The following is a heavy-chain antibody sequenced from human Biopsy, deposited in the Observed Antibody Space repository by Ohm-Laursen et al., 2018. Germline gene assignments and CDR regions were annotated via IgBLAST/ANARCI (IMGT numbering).Heavy chain of an antibody. CDR3: TRGGYYYDSLAYYYWFDP. J-gene: IGHJ5*02. CDR1: GYTFTTYG. V-gene: IGHV1-18*04. Sequence: ASVKVSCKASGYTFTTYGISWVRQAPGQGLEWMGWIRTDNGATDYAQNLQGRVTMTTDTSAATAYMELSSLRSDDTAVYYCTRGGYYYDSLAYYYWFDPWGQGTLVTVSS. CDR2: IRTDNGAT. D-gene: IGHD3-22*01.